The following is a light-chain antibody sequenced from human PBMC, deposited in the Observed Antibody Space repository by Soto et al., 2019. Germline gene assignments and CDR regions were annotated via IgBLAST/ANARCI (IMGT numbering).Light chain of an antibody. J-gene: IGLJ1*01. V-gene: IGLV2-14*03. CDR2: DVS. CDR3: SSYTTSNTYV. Sequence: QYALTQPASVSGAPGQSIAISCTGTSSDVGAYNYVCWDQQHPGKAPKLMIYDVSTRPSGTSDRFSGSKSGNTSFLTISGLAAEDEADYYCSSYTTSNTYVFGTGTKVTVL. CDR1: SSDVGAYNY.